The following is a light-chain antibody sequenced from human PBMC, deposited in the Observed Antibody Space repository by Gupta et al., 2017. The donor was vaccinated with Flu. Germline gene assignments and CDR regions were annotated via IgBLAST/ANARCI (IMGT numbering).Light chain of an antibody. Sequence: QSALTQPPSASGSPGQSVTISCSSDVADYNYVSWYQHHPGKAPKLMIYEVTERPSGVPDRFSGSKSGNTASLTVSGLQAEDEADYYCSSYAGSNRKVVFGGGTKLTVL. CDR2: EVT. CDR1: SDVADYNY. V-gene: IGLV2-8*01. CDR3: SSYAGSNRKVV. J-gene: IGLJ3*02.